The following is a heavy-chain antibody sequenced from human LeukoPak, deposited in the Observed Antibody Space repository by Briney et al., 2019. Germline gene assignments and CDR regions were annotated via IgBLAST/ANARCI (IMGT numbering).Heavy chain of an antibody. CDR1: GFTFSGSA. V-gene: IGHV3-73*01. Sequence: GGSLRLSCAVSGFTFSGSAVHWVRQAPGKGLEWVAHISSRADSSSTAYAASVKGRFTLSRDDSKSTAYLQMTSLKTEDTAVYYCTRRQYCSRTSRYGYDAFDIWGQGTRVTVSS. CDR2: ISSRADSSST. J-gene: IGHJ3*02. CDR3: TRRQYCSRTSRYGYDAFDI. D-gene: IGHD2-2*01.